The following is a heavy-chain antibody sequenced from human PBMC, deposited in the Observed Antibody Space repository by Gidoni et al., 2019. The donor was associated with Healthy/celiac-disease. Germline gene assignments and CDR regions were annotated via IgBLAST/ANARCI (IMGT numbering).Heavy chain of an antibody. CDR2: ISGSGGST. D-gene: IGHD3-9*01. V-gene: IGHV3-23*01. CDR1: GFTFSSQS. Sequence: EVQLLESGGGLVEPGGSLRLSCAASGFTFSSQSMSWVRQAPGKGLEWVSAISGSGGSTYYADSVKGRFTISRDNSKNTLYLQMNSLRAEDTAVYYCAKHDYDILTGSYYYGMDVWGQGTTVTVSS. CDR3: AKHDYDILTGSYYYGMDV. J-gene: IGHJ6*02.